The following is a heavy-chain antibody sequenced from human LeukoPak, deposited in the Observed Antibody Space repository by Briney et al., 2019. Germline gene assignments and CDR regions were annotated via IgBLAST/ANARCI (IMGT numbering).Heavy chain of an antibody. V-gene: IGHV3-7*04. CDR2: IKQDGTEK. CDR3: VRGKRYFDWLLPFDY. D-gene: IGHD3-9*01. J-gene: IGHJ4*02. Sequence: GGSLRLSCAASGFTFSSYWMSWVRQAPGEGLEWVANIKQDGTEKYYMDSVKGRFTISRDNSKNTLYLQMNSLRAEDTAVYYCVRGKRYFDWLLPFDYWGQGTLVTVSS. CDR1: GFTFSSYW.